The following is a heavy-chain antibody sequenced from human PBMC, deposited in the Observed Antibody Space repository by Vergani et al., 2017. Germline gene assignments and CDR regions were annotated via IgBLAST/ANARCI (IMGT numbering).Heavy chain of an antibody. CDR3: ARDKKIIGAAGILSYYYYMDV. V-gene: IGHV3-33*01. CDR2: IWYDGSNK. CDR1: GFRFSSYG. J-gene: IGHJ6*03. D-gene: IGHD6-13*01. Sequence: QVQLVESGGGVVQPGRSLRLSCAASGFRFSSYGMNWVRQAPGKGLEWVAVIWYDGSNKYYADSVKGRFTISRDNSQNTVNLQMNSLRVDDTAVYYCARDKKIIGAAGILSYYYYMDVWGKGTTVTVSS.